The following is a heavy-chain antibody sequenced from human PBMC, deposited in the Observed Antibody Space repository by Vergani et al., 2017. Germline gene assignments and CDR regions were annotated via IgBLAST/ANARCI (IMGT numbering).Heavy chain of an antibody. J-gene: IGHJ6*02. V-gene: IGHV1-2*02. Sequence: QVQLVQSGAEVKKPGASVKVSCKASGYTFTGYYMHWVRQAPGQGLEWMGWINPNSGGTNYAQKFQGRVTMTRDTSISTAYMELSRLRSYDTAVYYCARVGLGDSSGYYSPSYYYYYGMDVWGQGTTVTVSS. CDR2: INPNSGGT. CDR1: GYTFTGYY. D-gene: IGHD3-22*01. CDR3: ARVGLGDSSGYYSPSYYYYYGMDV.